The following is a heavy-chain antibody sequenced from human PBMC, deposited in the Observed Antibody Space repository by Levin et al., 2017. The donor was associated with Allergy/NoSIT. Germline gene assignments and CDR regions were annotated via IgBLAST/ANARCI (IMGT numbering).Heavy chain of an antibody. CDR3: ARGSVPLTTVTPYYYYGMDV. Sequence: GESLKISCKASGYTFTSYDINWVRQATGQGLEWMGWMNPNSGNTGYAQKFQGRVTMTRNTSISTAYMELSSLRSEDTAVYYCARGSVPLTTVTPYYYYGMDVWGQGTTVTVSS. V-gene: IGHV1-8*01. CDR1: GYTFTSYD. D-gene: IGHD4-17*01. J-gene: IGHJ6*02. CDR2: MNPNSGNT.